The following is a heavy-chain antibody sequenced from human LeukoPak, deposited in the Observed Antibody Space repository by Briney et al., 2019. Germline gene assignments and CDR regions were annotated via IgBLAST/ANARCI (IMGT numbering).Heavy chain of an antibody. Sequence: GGSLRLSCAASRFAFNNYAMHWVRQAPGKGLEWVTAISYDENTEYYADSVKGRFTISRDNSKNTLYLQMNSLRAEDTAVYYCAREPSPLYCSGGSCLLYYFDYWGQGTLVTVSS. CDR3: AREPSPLYCSGGSCLLYYFDY. CDR1: RFAFNNYA. D-gene: IGHD2-15*01. CDR2: ISYDENTE. V-gene: IGHV3-30*04. J-gene: IGHJ4*02.